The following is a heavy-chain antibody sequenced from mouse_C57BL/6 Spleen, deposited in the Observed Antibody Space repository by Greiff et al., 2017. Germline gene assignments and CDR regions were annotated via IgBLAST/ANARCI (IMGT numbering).Heavy chain of an antibody. CDR2: INPYNGGT. D-gene: IGHD1-1*01. Sequence: EVQLQQSGPVLVKPGASVKMSCKASGYTFTDYYMNWVKQSHGKSLEWIGVINPYNGGTSYNQKFKGKATLTVDKSSSTAYMELNSLTSEDSAVYYCARGDGSSSRGAMDYWGQGTSVTVSS. J-gene: IGHJ4*01. V-gene: IGHV1-19*01. CDR3: ARGDGSSSRGAMDY. CDR1: GYTFTDYY.